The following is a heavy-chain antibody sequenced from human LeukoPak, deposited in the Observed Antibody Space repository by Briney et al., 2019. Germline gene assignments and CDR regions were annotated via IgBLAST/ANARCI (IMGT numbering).Heavy chain of an antibody. CDR2: INQDGSEE. Sequence: GGSQTLSYAASGFTFSHYWMTWGGQAPGKGLEWVAQINQDGSEEYYMDSVKARFTISRDNAKNSVFLQTNSLRAEDTAVYYCVRDGGVSGYDFLDYWGQGAMVIVSS. CDR3: VRDGGVSGYDFLDY. CDR1: GFTFSHYW. D-gene: IGHD5-12*01. V-gene: IGHV3-7*01. J-gene: IGHJ4*02.